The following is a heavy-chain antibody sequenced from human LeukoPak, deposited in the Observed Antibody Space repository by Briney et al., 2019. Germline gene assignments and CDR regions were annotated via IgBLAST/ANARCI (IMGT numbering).Heavy chain of an antibody. CDR3: AKDRPAVAVAGTAAFDY. V-gene: IGHV3-23*01. D-gene: IGHD6-19*01. J-gene: IGHJ4*02. CDR2: ISGSGGST. Sequence: HAGGSLRPSCAASGFTFSSYAMSWVRQAPGKGLEWVSAISGSGGSTYYADSVKGRFTISRDSSKNTLYLQMNRLRAEDTAVYHCAKDRPAVAVAGTAAFDYWGQGTLVTVSS. CDR1: GFTFSSYA.